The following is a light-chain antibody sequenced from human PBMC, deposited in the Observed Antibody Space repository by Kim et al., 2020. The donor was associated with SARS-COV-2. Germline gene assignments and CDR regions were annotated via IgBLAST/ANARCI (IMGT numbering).Light chain of an antibody. CDR1: QSVSSSY. CDR3: QQYGSSQWT. Sequence: IVFTHSPGTLSLSPGERATLSCRASQSVSSSYLAWYQQKPGQAPRLLIYGASSRATGIPDRFSGSGSGTDFTLTISRLEPEDFAVYYCQQYGSSQWTFGQGTKLEI. CDR2: GAS. V-gene: IGKV3-20*01. J-gene: IGKJ2*02.